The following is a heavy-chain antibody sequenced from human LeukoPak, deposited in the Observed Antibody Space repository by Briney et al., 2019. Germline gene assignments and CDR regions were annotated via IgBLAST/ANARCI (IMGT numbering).Heavy chain of an antibody. Sequence: GASVKVSCKASGYTFTNYGLSWVRQAPGQGLEWMGWISGYNGNATYTQKLQGRVIMTTDTSTTTAYMDLRSLRSDDTAVYYCARDAGYRSSETCYDDAFDIWGQGTMVTVSS. D-gene: IGHD2-2*01. V-gene: IGHV1-18*01. CDR1: GYTFTNYG. CDR2: ISGYNGNA. J-gene: IGHJ3*02. CDR3: ARDAGYRSSETCYDDAFDI.